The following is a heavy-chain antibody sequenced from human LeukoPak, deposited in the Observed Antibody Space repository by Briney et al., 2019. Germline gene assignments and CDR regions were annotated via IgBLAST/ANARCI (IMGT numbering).Heavy chain of an antibody. CDR1: GGSISSYY. CDR3: ASYDSGTTNWFDP. D-gene: IGHD3-10*01. Sequence: PSETLSLTCTVSGGSISSYYWSWIRQPPGKGLEWIGYIYYSGSTNYNPSLKSRVTISVDTSKNQFSLKLSSVTAADTAVYYCASYDSGTTNWFDPWGQGTLVTVSS. CDR2: IYYSGST. V-gene: IGHV4-59*12. J-gene: IGHJ5*02.